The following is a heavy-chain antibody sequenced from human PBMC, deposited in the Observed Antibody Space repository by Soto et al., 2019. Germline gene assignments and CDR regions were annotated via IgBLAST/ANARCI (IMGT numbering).Heavy chain of an antibody. D-gene: IGHD2-21*01. CDR2: ISAYNGNT. CDR3: ARDKRGRGIPGDWFDP. CDR1: GYTFTSYG. V-gene: IGHV1-18*01. J-gene: IGHJ5*02. Sequence: QVPLVQSGAEVKKPGASVKVSCKASGYTFTSYGISWVRQAPGQRLEWMGWISAYNGNTNYAQKLQGRVTMTTDTSTSTAYMELRSLRSDDTAVYYCARDKRGRGIPGDWFDPWGQGTLVTVSS.